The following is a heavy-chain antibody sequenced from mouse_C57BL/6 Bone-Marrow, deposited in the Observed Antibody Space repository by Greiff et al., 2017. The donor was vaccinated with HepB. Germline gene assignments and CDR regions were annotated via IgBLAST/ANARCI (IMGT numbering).Heavy chain of an antibody. Sequence: LVESGAELVRPGASVKLSCTASGFNIKDDYMHWVKQRPEQGLEWIGWIDPENGDTEYASKFQGKATITADTSSNTAYLQLSSLTSEDTAVYYCTIGGLYAMDYWGQGTSVTVSS. CDR2: IDPENGDT. V-gene: IGHV14-4*01. CDR1: GFNIKDDY. J-gene: IGHJ4*01. CDR3: TIGGLYAMDY.